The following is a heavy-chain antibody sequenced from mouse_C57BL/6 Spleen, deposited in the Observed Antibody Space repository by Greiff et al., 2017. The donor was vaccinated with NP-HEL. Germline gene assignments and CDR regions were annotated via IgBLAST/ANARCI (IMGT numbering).Heavy chain of an antibody. D-gene: IGHD1-1*01. CDR2: ISYSGST. CDR1: GYSITSGYD. CDR3: ARDGSSSRYFDV. Sequence: DVQLQESGPGMVKPSQSLSLTCTVTGYSITSGYDWHWIRHFPGNKLEWMGYISYSGSTNYNPSLKSRISITHDTSKNHFFLKLNSVTTEDTATYYCARDGSSSRYFDVWGTGTTVTVSS. J-gene: IGHJ1*03. V-gene: IGHV3-1*01.